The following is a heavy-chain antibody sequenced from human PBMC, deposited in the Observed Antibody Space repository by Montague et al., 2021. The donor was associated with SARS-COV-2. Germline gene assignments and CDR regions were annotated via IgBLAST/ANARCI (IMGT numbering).Heavy chain of an antibody. V-gene: IGHV4-39*01. CDR2: IYYSGST. CDR3: ASPGPPYYCSGSYRYFFDY. J-gene: IGHJ4*02. D-gene: IGHD3-10*01. CDR1: GGSISSSSYY. Sequence: SETLSLTCAVSGGSISSSSYYWGWIRQPPGKGLEWIGSIYYSGSTYYNPSLKSRVTISVDTSKNQFSLKLSSVTAADTAVYYCASPGPPYYCSGSYRYFFDYWGQGTLVTVSS.